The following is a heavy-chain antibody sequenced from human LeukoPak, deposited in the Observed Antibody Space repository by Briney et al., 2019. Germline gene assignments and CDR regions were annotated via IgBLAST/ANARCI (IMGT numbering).Heavy chain of an antibody. D-gene: IGHD2-2*01. CDR2: IYYSGST. V-gene: IGHV4-31*03. CDR3: AMYCSSTSCYQAVFDP. J-gene: IGHJ5*02. CDR1: GGSISSGGDY. Sequence: KSSQTLSLTCTVSGGSISSGGDYWSWIRQHPGKGLEWIGYIYYSGSTYYNPSLKSRVTKSVDTSKNQFSLKLSSVTAADTAVYYCAMYCSSTSCYQAVFDPWGQGTLVTVSS.